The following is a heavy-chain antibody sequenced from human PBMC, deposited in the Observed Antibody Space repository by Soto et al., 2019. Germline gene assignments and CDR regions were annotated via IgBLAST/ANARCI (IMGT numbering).Heavy chain of an antibody. D-gene: IGHD1-26*01. Sequence: QVQLVESGGGVVQPGRSLRLSCAASGFTFSTYGMRWARQAPGKGLEWMAIISSDRGSQYYADSVKGRFTIPRDNSMSSLYLQMDSLRIEDTAIYYCVKETPPQWDYDHWGQGTLVSVSS. CDR1: GFTFSTYG. J-gene: IGHJ5*02. CDR3: VKETPPQWDYDH. CDR2: ISSDRGSQ. V-gene: IGHV3-30*18.